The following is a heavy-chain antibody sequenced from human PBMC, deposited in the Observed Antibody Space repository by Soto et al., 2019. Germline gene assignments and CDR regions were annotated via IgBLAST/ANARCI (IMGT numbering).Heavy chain of an antibody. Sequence: SVKVSCKASGGTFSSYAISWVRQAPGQGLEWMGGITPIFGTANYAQKFQGRVTITADESTSTAYMELSSLRSEDTAVYYCARAGTLGYCSSTSCSKNWFDPWGQGTLVTVSS. V-gene: IGHV1-69*13. CDR2: ITPIFGTA. J-gene: IGHJ5*02. CDR3: ARAGTLGYCSSTSCSKNWFDP. D-gene: IGHD2-2*01. CDR1: GGTFSSYA.